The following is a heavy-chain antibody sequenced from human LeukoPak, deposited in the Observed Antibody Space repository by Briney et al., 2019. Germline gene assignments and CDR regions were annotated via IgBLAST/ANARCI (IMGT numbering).Heavy chain of an antibody. CDR1: GLTFNKYG. Sequence: GGSLRLSCAAYGLTFNKYGLSWVRQAPGKGLEWVSGISNGGRSTYYADSVKGRFTISRDNSKNTLYLQMNSLRVEDTAVYYCSRSSEYSTWSGQNHWGQGTLVTVSS. CDR3: SRSSEYSTWSGQNH. CDR2: ISNGGRST. V-gene: IGHV3-23*01. D-gene: IGHD6-13*01. J-gene: IGHJ4*02.